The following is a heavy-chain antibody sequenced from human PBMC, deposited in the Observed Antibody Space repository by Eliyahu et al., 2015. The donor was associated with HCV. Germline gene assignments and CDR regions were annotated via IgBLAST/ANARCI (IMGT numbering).Heavy chain of an antibody. J-gene: IGHJ6*02. CDR3: ATVGGIEYCGGDCSISPLDGMDV. Sequence: EVQLVQSGAEVKKPGATVKISCKVSGYTFTDYYMHWVQQAPGKGLEWMGLVDPEDGETIYAEKFQGRVTITADTSTDTAYMELSSLRSEDTAVYYCATVGGIEYCGGDCSISPLDGMDVWGQGTTVTVSS. D-gene: IGHD2-21*01. CDR1: GYTFTDYY. CDR2: VDPEDGET. V-gene: IGHV1-69-2*01.